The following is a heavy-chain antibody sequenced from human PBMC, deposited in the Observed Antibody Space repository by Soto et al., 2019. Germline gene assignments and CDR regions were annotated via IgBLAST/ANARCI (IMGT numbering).Heavy chain of an antibody. CDR2: MNPNSGNT. J-gene: IGHJ6*03. Sequence: DSVKVSCKASGYTFTSYDINWVRQATGQGLEWMGWMNPNSGNTGYAQKFQGRVTMTRNTSISTAYMELSSLRSEHTAVYYCARFSSDLHYYYYLDVWRKRPTVPGS. CDR3: ARFSSDLHYYYYLDV. V-gene: IGHV1-8*01. CDR1: GYTFTSYD.